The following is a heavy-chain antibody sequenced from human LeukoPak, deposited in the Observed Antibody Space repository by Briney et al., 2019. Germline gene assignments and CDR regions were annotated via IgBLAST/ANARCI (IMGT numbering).Heavy chain of an antibody. V-gene: IGHV3-30*04. J-gene: IGHJ6*02. D-gene: IGHD7-27*01. CDR3: ARSTGDYYYYGMDV. CDR1: GLTFSSYA. Sequence: GGSLRLSCAASGLTFSSYAMPWVRQAPGKGLEWAAVISYDGSNKYYADSVKGRFTISRDNSKNTLYLQMNSLRAEDTAVYYCARSTGDYYYYGMDVWGQGTTVTVSS. CDR2: ISYDGSNK.